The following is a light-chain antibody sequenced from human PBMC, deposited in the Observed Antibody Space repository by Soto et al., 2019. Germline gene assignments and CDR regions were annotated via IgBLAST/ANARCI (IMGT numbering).Light chain of an antibody. J-gene: IGKJ3*01. CDR2: GAS. CDR3: QQYGNLPVT. Sequence: EIVLTQSPGTLSLSPGDRANLSCRASQTFNNNYLAWYQQKHGQAPRLLIYGASSRATGIPDRFSGSGSGTDGTITISRLEPEDFEVYDCQQYGNLPVTFGPGTKVDIK. V-gene: IGKV3-20*01. CDR1: QTFNNNY.